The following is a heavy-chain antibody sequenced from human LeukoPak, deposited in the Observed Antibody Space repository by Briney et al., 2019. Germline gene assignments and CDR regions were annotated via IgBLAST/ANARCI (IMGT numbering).Heavy chain of an antibody. J-gene: IGHJ5*02. V-gene: IGHV3-53*01. Sequence: GGSLRLSCAASGFTVSSNYMSWVRQAPGKGLEWVSIIYSGGSTFYADSVKGRFAISRDNAKNTLYLQMNSLRAEDTAVYYCARGADTGYSSDSWGQGTLVTVSS. D-gene: IGHD6-19*01. CDR2: IYSGGST. CDR1: GFTVSSNY. CDR3: ARGADTGYSSDS.